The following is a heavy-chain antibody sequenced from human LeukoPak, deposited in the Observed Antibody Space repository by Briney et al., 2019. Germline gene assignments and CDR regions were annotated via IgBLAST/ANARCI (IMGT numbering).Heavy chain of an antibody. V-gene: IGHV3-74*01. CDR2: ISNEGSRK. J-gene: IGHJ4*02. CDR3: VRDSNLSFDY. Sequence: GGSLRLSCAASGLTISWSWMHWVPHAPGKGLVWVSRISNEGSRKSYADSVKGRFTTSRDNAKNMLYLQMNSLRAEDTAVYYCVRDSNLSFDYWGQGTLVTVSS. D-gene: IGHD1-14*01. CDR1: GLTISWSW.